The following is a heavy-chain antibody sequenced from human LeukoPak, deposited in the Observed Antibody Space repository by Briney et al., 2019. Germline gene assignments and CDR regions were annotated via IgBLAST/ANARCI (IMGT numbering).Heavy chain of an antibody. CDR3: ARSDQGPEE. V-gene: IGHV3-7*01. J-gene: IGHJ4*02. CDR1: GFTFSNYW. CDR2: VKTNGSET. D-gene: IGHD2-2*01. Sequence: GGSLRLSWATTGFTFSNYWMNWVRQAPGKGLEWVAIVKTNGSETHYVDSVRGRFIVTRDNAKNSLYLQLTSLRGDDTALYYCARSDQGPEEWGQGTLVTVSS.